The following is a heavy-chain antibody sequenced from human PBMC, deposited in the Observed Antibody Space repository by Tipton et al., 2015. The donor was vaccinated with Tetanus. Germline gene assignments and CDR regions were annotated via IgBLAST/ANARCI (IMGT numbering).Heavy chain of an antibody. V-gene: IGHV4-30-4*01. J-gene: IGHJ6*02. CDR2: ISHSGST. CDR1: GASFSSGDYY. CDR3: ARTPDYYYGMDV. Sequence: LRLSCTVSGASFSSGDYYWSWIRKPPGKDLEWIGDISHSGSTYYNPSLKSRVTISVDRSKNQFTLKLTSVTAADTAVYFCARTPDYYYGMDVWGQGTLVTVSS.